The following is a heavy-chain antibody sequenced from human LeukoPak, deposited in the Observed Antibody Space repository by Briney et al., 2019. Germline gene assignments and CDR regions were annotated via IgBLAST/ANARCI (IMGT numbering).Heavy chain of an antibody. J-gene: IGHJ3*01. CDR3: ARDLGSTVIVGGDAFDL. V-gene: IGHV1-2*02. Sequence: ASVRVSCKASRYIFSDYYLHWVRQAPGQGLEWMGWMNPNSGGTNYAQKFQGRITMTGDTSTAYLELSRLRSDDTAVYYCARDLGSTVIVGGDAFDLWGQGTMVTVSS. CDR2: MNPNSGGT. D-gene: IGHD2/OR15-2a*01. CDR1: RYIFSDYY.